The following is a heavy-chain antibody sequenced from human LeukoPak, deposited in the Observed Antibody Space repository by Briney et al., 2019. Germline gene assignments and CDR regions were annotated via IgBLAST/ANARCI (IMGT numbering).Heavy chain of an antibody. CDR3: ARQISDYYYYYMDV. CDR1: GGSISSSNYY. Sequence: SETLSLTCTVSGGSISSSNYYWGWIRQPPGKGLEWIGTIYYSGTTYYNPSLESRVTISEDTSKNQFSLTLRSVTAADTAVYYCARQISDYYYYYMDVWGRGTTVTVSS. J-gene: IGHJ6*03. V-gene: IGHV4-39*01. CDR2: IYYSGTT. D-gene: IGHD3-10*01.